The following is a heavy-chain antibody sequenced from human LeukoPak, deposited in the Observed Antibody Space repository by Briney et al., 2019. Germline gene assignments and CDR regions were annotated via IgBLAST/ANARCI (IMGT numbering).Heavy chain of an antibody. V-gene: IGHV3-53*01. CDR1: GLTVSSND. CDR2: IYSGGST. D-gene: IGHD2-21*01. Sequence: SGGYLRLSCAASGLTVSSNDPSWVRKAPGKGLEWVSVIYSGGSTYYADSVKGRFTISRDNSKNTLYLQMNSLRAEDTAVYYCAREASTNAFDIWGQGTMVTVSS. CDR3: AREASTNAFDI. J-gene: IGHJ3*02.